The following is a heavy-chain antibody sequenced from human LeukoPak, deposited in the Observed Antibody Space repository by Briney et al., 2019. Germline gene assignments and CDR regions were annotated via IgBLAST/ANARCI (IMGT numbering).Heavy chain of an antibody. CDR2: IYYSGST. Sequence: SETLSPTCTVSGGSISSYYWSWIRQPPGKGLEWIGYIYYSGSTNYNPSLKSRVTISVDTSKNQFSLKLSSVTAADTAVYYCARAVRRGAFDIWGQGTMVTVSS. J-gene: IGHJ3*02. CDR1: GGSISSYY. CDR3: ARAVRRGAFDI. D-gene: IGHD1-1*01. V-gene: IGHV4-59*01.